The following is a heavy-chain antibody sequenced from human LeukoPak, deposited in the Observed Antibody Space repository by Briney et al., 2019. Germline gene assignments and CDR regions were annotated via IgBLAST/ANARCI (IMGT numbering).Heavy chain of an antibody. CDR1: GGSISSYY. CDR2: IYYSGST. Sequence: SETLSLTCTVSGGSISSYYWSWIRQPPGKGLEWIGYIYYSGSTSYNPSLKSRVTISVDASKNQFSLKLSSVTAADTAVYYCARLGYSGYDPIYEWGQGTLVTVSS. V-gene: IGHV4-59*08. D-gene: IGHD5-12*01. CDR3: ARLGYSGYDPIYE. J-gene: IGHJ4*02.